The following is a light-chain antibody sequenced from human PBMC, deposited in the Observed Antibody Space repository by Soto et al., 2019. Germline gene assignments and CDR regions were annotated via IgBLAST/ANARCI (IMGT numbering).Light chain of an antibody. Sequence: EIVLTQSPGTLSLSPGERATLSCRASQSVNSNYLAWYQRKPGQAPRLLIYGASNRATDIPYRFSASGSGTDFTLTLSRLEAEDFAVYYCQQYDSTPPTVGQGTEMEVK. CDR2: GAS. J-gene: IGKJ1*01. CDR3: QQYDSTPPT. V-gene: IGKV3-20*01. CDR1: QSVNSNY.